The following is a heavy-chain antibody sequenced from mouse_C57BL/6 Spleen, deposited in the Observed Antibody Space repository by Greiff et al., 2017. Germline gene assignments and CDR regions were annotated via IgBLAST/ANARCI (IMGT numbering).Heavy chain of an antibody. Sequence: VQLQQPGAELVKPGASVKMSCKASGYTFTSYWITWVKQRPGQGLEWIGDIYPGSGSTNYNEKFKSKATLTVDTSSSTAYMQLSSLTSEDSAVYYCARPPITTAGYYFDYWGQGTTLTVSS. V-gene: IGHV1-55*01. CDR1: GYTFTSYW. J-gene: IGHJ2*01. CDR2: IYPGSGST. CDR3: ARPPITTAGYYFDY. D-gene: IGHD1-1*01.